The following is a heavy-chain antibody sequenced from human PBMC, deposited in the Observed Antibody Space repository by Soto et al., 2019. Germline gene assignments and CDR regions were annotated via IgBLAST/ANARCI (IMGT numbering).Heavy chain of an antibody. D-gene: IGHD3-22*01. V-gene: IGHV4-34*01. CDR3: ARGAYDSSGYYHL. CDR2: INHGGST. CDR1: GGSFSGYY. Sequence: TETLSLTCAVYGGSFSGYYWSWIRQPPGKGLEWIGEINHGGSTNYNPSLKSRVTISVDTSKNQFSLKLSSVTAADTAVYYCARGAYDSSGYYHLWGQGTLVTVSS. J-gene: IGHJ5*02.